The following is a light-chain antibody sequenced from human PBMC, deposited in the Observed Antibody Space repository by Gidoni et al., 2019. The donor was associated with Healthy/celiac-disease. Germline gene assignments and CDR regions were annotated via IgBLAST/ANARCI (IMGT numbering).Light chain of an antibody. Sequence: DIQITQSPSSLSASVGDRVTITCRASQSISSYLNWYQQKPGKAPKLLIYAASSLQRGVPSRFSGSGSGTDFTLTISSLQPVDFATYYCQQSYSTLWTFGQGTKVEIK. J-gene: IGKJ1*01. CDR3: QQSYSTLWT. CDR1: QSISSY. V-gene: IGKV1-39*01. CDR2: AAS.